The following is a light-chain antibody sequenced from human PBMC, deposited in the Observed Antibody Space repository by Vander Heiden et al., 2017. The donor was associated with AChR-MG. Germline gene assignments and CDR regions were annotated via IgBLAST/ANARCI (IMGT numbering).Light chain of an antibody. Sequence: SYELTQPPSVSVSPGQTASITCSGDKLGDKYACWYQQKPGQSPVLVIYQDSKRPSGIRVRFSGSNSGNTANLTISGTQDMDEDDYYCQAWDSSTAKFGGGTKLTVL. CDR3: QAWDSSTAK. V-gene: IGLV3-1*01. CDR1: KLGDKY. J-gene: IGLJ2*01. CDR2: QDS.